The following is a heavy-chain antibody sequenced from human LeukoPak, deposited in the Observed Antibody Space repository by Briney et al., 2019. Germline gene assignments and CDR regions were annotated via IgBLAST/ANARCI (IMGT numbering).Heavy chain of an antibody. CDR2: INTGNGNT. CDR1: GYTFTSYA. J-gene: IGHJ4*02. CDR3: ARNTETAIPLPYYFDY. V-gene: IGHV1-3*04. Sequence: GASVKVPCKASGYTFTSYAIHWVRQAPGQRPECMGWINTGNGNTKYSQKFQGRVTITRDTSASTAYMDLSSLRSEDTAVYYCARNTETAIPLPYYFDYWGQGTLVTVSS. D-gene: IGHD2-21*02.